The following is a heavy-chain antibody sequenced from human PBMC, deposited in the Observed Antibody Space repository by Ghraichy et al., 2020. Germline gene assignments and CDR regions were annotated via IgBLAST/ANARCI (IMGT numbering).Heavy chain of an antibody. CDR1: GYNFTTYW. CDR3: ARQSLGRNTSYYYGLDV. Sequence: GESLNISCKHSGYNFTTYWIAWVRQMPGKGLEWMGIIYPGDSDTKYSPSFQGQVTISADKSINTAYLQWSSLKASDTAMYYCARQSLGRNTSYYYGLDVWGQGTTVTVSS. V-gene: IGHV5-51*01. J-gene: IGHJ6*02. D-gene: IGHD7-27*01. CDR2: IYPGDSDT.